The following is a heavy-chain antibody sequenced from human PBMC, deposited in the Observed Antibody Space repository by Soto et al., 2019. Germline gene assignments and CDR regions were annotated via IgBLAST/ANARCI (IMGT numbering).Heavy chain of an antibody. CDR3: TRGSPTTTPFDY. Sequence: ASVKVSCKPSGYTFSGYYIHWVLQAPGQGLEWMGWINPSGGGTNYAQKFQGWVTMTRDTSISTAFMEVTRLKSDDTAVYYCTRGSPTTTPFDYWGQGTLVTVSS. V-gene: IGHV1-2*04. D-gene: IGHD4-17*01. J-gene: IGHJ4*02. CDR1: GYTFSGYY. CDR2: INPSGGGT.